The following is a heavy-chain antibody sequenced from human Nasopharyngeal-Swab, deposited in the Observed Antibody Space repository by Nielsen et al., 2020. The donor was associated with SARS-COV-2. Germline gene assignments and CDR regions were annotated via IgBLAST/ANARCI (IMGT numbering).Heavy chain of an antibody. J-gene: IGHJ5*02. CDR2: IYYSGST. CDR3: ARVVMVYAIYWFDP. Sequence: WTRQPPGKGLEWIGYIYYSGSTNYNPSLKGRVTISVDTSKNQFSLKLSSVTAADTAVYYCARVVMVYAIYWFDPWGQGTLVTVSS. V-gene: IGHV4-59*01. D-gene: IGHD2-8*01.